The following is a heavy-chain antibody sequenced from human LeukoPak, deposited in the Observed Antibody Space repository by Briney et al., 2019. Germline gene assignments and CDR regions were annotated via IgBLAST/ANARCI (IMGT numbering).Heavy chain of an antibody. CDR1: GYTFTSYG. J-gene: IGHJ4*02. CDR2: ISAHNGNT. V-gene: IGHV1-18*01. Sequence: ASVKVSCKASGYTFTSYGISWVRQAPGQGLEWMGWISAHNGNTNYAQKLQGRVTMTTDTSTSTAYMELRSLRSEDTAVYYCARDFDGGSCYSCDYWGQGTLVTVSS. D-gene: IGHD2-15*01. CDR3: ARDFDGGSCYSCDY.